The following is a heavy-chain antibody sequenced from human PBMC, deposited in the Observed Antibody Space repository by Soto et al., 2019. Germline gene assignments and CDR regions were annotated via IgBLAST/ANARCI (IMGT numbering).Heavy chain of an antibody. CDR3: ARGVGSGSYSNQYNWFDP. CDR2: ISAYNGNT. D-gene: IGHD3-10*01. J-gene: IGHJ5*02. CDR1: GYTFTNYG. V-gene: IGHV1-18*01. Sequence: QVQLVQSGAEVKKPGASVKVSCKASGYTFTNYGISWVRQAPGQGLEWMGGISAYNGNTKYAQKLQGRVTMNTDTSTSTAYMELRSLRSDDTAVYYCARGVGSGSYSNQYNWFDPWGQGTMVTVSS.